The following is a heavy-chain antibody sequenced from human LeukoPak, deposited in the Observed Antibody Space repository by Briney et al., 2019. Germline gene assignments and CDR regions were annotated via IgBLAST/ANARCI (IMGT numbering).Heavy chain of an antibody. Sequence: GASVKVSCKASGYTFSAYFLHWVRQVPGQGLECVGWINSNSGVTNYAQKFQGRVTMTRDTSITTVCMELSDLTSDDTAVYYCARAGYCGANCYYYFDSWGQGTLVTVSS. CDR2: INSNSGVT. J-gene: IGHJ4*02. D-gene: IGHD2-15*01. CDR3: ARAGYCGANCYYYFDS. CDR1: GYTFSAYF. V-gene: IGHV1-2*02.